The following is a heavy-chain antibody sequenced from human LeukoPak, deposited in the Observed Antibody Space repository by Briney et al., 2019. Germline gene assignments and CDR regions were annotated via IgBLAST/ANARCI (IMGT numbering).Heavy chain of an antibody. D-gene: IGHD2-2*01. J-gene: IGHJ3*02. V-gene: IGHV4-30-2*06. CDR3: ARGWLVVPAATAFDI. CDR1: GDSISGSGWH. CDR2: IYHSGGA. Sequence: SETLSLTCTVSGDSISGSGWHWSWLRQSRGKGLEWIGYIYHSGGAYYSPSLNSRVTISVDTSKNQFSLKLSSVTAADTAVYYCARGWLVVPAATAFDIWGQGTMVTVSS.